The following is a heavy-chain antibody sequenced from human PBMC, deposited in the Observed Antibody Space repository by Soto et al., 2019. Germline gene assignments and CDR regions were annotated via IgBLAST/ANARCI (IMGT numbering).Heavy chain of an antibody. J-gene: IGHJ4*02. V-gene: IGHV4-31*03. CDR2: IYYSGST. CDR3: ARDSGRDAYQTSAPTIYFDY. CDR1: GGSISSGGYY. Sequence: PSETLSLTCTVSGGSISSGGYYWSWIRQHPGKGLEWIGYIYYSGSTYYNPSLKSRVTISVDTSKNQFSLKLSSVTAADTAVYYCARDSGRDAYQTSAPTIYFDYWGQGTLVTVYS. D-gene: IGHD1-26*01.